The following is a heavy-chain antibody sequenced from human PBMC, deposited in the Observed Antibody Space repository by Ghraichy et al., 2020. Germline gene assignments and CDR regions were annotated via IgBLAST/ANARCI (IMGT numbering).Heavy chain of an antibody. V-gene: IGHV3-23*01. CDR3: ANLHGSGSYIDY. J-gene: IGHJ4*02. Sequence: LSLTCAASGFTFSSYAMSWVRQAPGKGLEWVSAISGSGGSTYYADSVKGRFTISRDNSKNTLYLQMNSLRAEDTAVYYCANLHGSGSYIDYWGQGTLVTVSS. CDR2: ISGSGGST. CDR1: GFTFSSYA. D-gene: IGHD3-10*01.